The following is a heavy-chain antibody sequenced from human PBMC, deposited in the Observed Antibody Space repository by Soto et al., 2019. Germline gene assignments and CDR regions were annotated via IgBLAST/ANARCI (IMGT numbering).Heavy chain of an antibody. CDR3: ARKAWVRFDY. J-gene: IGHJ4*02. V-gene: IGHV4-4*02. Sequence: LSLTCAVSCDSISSSVWWTWVRQPPGKGLEWIGEVFHTGNTNYNPSLKSRVTMSVDKSTNEFSLKVTSVTAADTAIYYCARKAWVRFDYWGQGAMV. CDR1: CDSISSSVW. D-gene: IGHD7-27*01. CDR2: VFHTGNT.